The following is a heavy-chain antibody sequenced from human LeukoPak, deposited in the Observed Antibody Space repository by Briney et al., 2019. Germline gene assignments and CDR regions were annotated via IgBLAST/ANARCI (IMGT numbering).Heavy chain of an antibody. J-gene: IGHJ4*02. V-gene: IGHV4-39*01. D-gene: IGHD6-19*01. CDR3: ARVLPQWLARYYFDC. Sequence: SETLSLICTVSGDSNSSSSYYWGWIRQPPGKGLEWIGTIYYSGSTYYSPSLESRVTISIDTSKNQFSLRLNSVTAADTAVYYCARVLPQWLARYYFDCWGQGTLVTVSS. CDR2: IYYSGST. CDR1: GDSNSSSSYY.